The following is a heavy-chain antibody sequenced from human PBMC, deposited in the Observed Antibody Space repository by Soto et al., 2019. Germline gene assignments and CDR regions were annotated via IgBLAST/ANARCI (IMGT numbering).Heavy chain of an antibody. CDR3: AREAQDYYFDR. J-gene: IGHJ5*02. D-gene: IGHD1-26*01. V-gene: IGHV4-59*01. CDR1: PGSISSSY. CDR2: VAYSGST. Sequence: QVQLQESGPGLVKPSETLTLTCTVSPGSISSSYWSWIRQPPGRGLEWIGHVAYSGSTKYNPSLTSRGSISVSTSKRQFSLRLTSVTAADTAVYYCAREAQDYYFDRWGQGILVTVSS.